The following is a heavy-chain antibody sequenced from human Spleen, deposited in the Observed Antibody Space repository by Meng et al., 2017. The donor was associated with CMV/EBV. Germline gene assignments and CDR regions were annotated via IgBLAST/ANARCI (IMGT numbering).Heavy chain of an antibody. V-gene: IGHV4-39*07. Sequence: AETLSLTCTVSGCSISSSCYYWGWIRQPPGKGLEWIGSIHYSGGTYYNPSLKSRVTISVDTSKNQLSLKLSSVTAADTAVYYCARDGQDCSNGVCSYYYYYGMDVWGQGTTVTVSS. CDR2: IHYSGGT. CDR1: GCSISSSCYY. D-gene: IGHD2-8*01. CDR3: ARDGQDCSNGVCSYYYYYGMDV. J-gene: IGHJ6*02.